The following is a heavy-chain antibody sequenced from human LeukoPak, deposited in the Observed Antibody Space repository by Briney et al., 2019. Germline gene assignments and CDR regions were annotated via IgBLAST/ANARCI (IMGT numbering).Heavy chain of an antibody. CDR2: IYYDGSNI. J-gene: IGHJ4*02. D-gene: IGHD1-1*01. Sequence: GGSLRLSCAASEFTFTTYGMHWVRQAPGKGLEWVAFIYYDGSNIYYADYVKGRVTISRDISKNTLYLQMDSLRAEDAAIYYCARDWKTNSFDYWGQGTLVTVSS. CDR3: ARDWKTNSFDY. CDR1: EFTFTTYG. V-gene: IGHV3-33*01.